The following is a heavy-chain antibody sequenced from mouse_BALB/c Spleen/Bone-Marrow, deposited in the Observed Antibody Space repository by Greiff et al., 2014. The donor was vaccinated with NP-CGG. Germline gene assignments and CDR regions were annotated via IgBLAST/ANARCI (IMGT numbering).Heavy chain of an antibody. CDR1: GYTFSSYW. V-gene: IGHV1-9*01. CDR3: ARDWDPFAY. D-gene: IGHD4-1*01. J-gene: IGHJ3*01. CDR2: ILPGSGSI. Sequence: VQLQESGAELMKPGASVKISCKATGYTFSSYWIEWVKQRPGHGLEWIGEILPGSGSINYNEKLRGKATFTADTSSNTAYMQLSSLTSEDSAVYYCARDWDPFAYWGQGTLVTVSA.